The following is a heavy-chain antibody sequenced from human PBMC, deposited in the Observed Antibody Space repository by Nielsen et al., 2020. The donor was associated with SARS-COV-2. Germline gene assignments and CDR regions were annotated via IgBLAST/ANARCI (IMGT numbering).Heavy chain of an antibody. Sequence: SETLSLTCAVYGGSFSGYYWTWIRQPPGKGLEWIGEMSHSGSINYTPSLKSRVSISVDTSKNLFSLKLNSVTAADTGVYYCARDYYGDYLDAFDIWGQGTMVTVSS. J-gene: IGHJ3*02. V-gene: IGHV4-34*01. CDR3: ARDYYGDYLDAFDI. CDR1: GGSFSGYY. D-gene: IGHD4-17*01. CDR2: MSHSGSI.